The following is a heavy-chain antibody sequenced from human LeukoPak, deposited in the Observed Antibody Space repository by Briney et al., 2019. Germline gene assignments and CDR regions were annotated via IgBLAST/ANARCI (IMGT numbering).Heavy chain of an antibody. CDR1: GGSINNYY. V-gene: IGHV4-59*01. Sequence: PSETLSLTCTVSGGSINNYYWSWIRQPPGNGLGWIGYIYYSGSTDYNPSLKSRVTISVDTSKNQFSLKLSSVTTADTAVYYCARGDIAALALGLWGQGTLVTVSS. CDR2: IYYSGST. CDR3: ARGDIAALALGL. D-gene: IGHD6-6*01. J-gene: IGHJ4*02.